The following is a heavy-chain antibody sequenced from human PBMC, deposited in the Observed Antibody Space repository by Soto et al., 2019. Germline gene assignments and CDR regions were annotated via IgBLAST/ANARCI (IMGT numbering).Heavy chain of an antibody. J-gene: IGHJ6*02. Sequence: EVQLVESGGGLVQPGGSLTLSCAGSGFAFSGSTIHWVRQASGKGLEWVGRIRSKANSYATAYAASVKGRFIISRDDSKTTAYLQVNGLKTEDTAVYYCSGGQNDYNYYYYYPMDVWGRGTTVTVSS. CDR2: IRSKANSYAT. V-gene: IGHV3-73*02. CDR3: SGGQNDYNYYYYYPMDV. CDR1: GFAFSGST. D-gene: IGHD4-4*01.